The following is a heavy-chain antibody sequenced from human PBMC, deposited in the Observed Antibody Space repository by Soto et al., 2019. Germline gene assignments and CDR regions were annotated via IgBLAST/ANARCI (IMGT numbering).Heavy chain of an antibody. CDR3: AADPRHSNFDY. V-gene: IGHV3-7*01. D-gene: IGHD4-4*01. CDR1: GFTFSSYW. Sequence: EVQLVESGGGLVQPGGSLRLSCAASGFTFSSYWMSWVRQAPGKGLEGVANIKQDGSEKYYVDSVKGRFTISRDNAKNSLYLQINSLRAEDTAVYYCAADPRHSNFDYWGQGTLVPVSS. CDR2: IKQDGSEK. J-gene: IGHJ4*02.